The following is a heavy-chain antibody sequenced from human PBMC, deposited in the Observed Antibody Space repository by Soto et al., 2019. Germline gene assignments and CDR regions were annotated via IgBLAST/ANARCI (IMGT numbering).Heavy chain of an antibody. CDR2: ISPGSRYP. V-gene: IGHV3-11*05. Sequence: GVSLNLSCAGSGFPFGDSYMSWLRHAPGKGLEWLSYISPGSRYPAYADSVKGRFTISRDNAKNSLYLQMNSLRAEDTALYYCAKDIGEMTTVTIDYWGQGTLVNVSA. D-gene: IGHD4-4*01. CDR1: GFPFGDSY. J-gene: IGHJ4*02. CDR3: AKDIGEMTTVTIDY.